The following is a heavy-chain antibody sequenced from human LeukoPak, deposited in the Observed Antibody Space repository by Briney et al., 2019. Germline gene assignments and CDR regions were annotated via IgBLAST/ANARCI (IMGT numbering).Heavy chain of an antibody. D-gene: IGHD2-15*01. V-gene: IGHV4-4*02. CDR1: GASITNTDW. J-gene: IGHJ4*02. CDR2: IYHGGIT. CDR3: ARVRCSEGKCKFFDY. Sequence: SETLSLTCSVSGASITNTDWWTWVRQPPGEGLEWIGEIYHGGITKYNPSLKSRVTLSVDKSKNQFSLKLSSVSAADTAVYYCARVRCSEGKCKFFDYWGQGTLVTVSS.